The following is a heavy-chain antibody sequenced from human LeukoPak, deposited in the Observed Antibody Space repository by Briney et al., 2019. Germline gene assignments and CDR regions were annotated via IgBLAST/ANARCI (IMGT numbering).Heavy chain of an antibody. J-gene: IGHJ4*02. D-gene: IGHD3-22*01. CDR2: ISGSGSTI. CDR1: GFTFSDYF. CDR3: AREVYDSSGYPDY. Sequence: GGSLRLSCTASGFTFSDYFMTWIRQPPGKGLEWVSYISGSGSTIYYADSVKGRFTISRDNATHSLYLQMNSLRAEDTAVYYCAREVYDSSGYPDYWGQGTLVTVSS. V-gene: IGHV3-11*01.